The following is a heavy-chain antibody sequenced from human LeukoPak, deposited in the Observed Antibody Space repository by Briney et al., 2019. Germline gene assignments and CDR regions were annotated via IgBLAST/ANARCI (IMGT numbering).Heavy chain of an antibody. J-gene: IGHJ4*02. V-gene: IGHV4-34*01. D-gene: IGHD3-10*01. Sequence: SETLSLTCAVYGGSFSGYYWSWIRQPPGKGLEWIGEINHSGSTNYNPSLKSRVTISVDTSKNQFSLKLSSVTAADTAVYYCARVDTMVRGVINKWGQGTLVAVSS. CDR1: GGSFSGYY. CDR3: ARVDTMVRGVINK. CDR2: INHSGST.